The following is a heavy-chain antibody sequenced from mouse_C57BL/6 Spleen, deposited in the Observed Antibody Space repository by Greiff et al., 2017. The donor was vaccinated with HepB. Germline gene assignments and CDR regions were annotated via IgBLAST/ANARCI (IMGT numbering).Heavy chain of an antibody. CDR2: IDPSDSYT. CDR1: GYTFTSYW. J-gene: IGHJ4*01. D-gene: IGHD3-2*02. Sequence: QVQLQQPGAELVMPGASVKLSCKASGYTFTSYWMHWVKQRPGQGLEWIGEIDPSDSYTNYNQKFKGKSTFTVDKSSSTAYMQLSSLTSEDSAVYYCARSEQLRLAMDSWVQGTSVTVSS. CDR3: ARSEQLRLAMDS. V-gene: IGHV1-69*01.